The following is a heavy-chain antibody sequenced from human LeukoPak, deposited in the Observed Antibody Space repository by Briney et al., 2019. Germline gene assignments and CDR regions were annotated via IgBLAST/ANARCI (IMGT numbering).Heavy chain of an antibody. D-gene: IGHD3-9*01. Sequence: GGSLRLSCAASGFTVSSNYMSWVRQAPGKGLEWVSAISGSGGSTYYADSVKGRFTISRDNSKNTLYLQMNSLRAEDTAVYYCARALRYFDWSYYFDYWGQGTLVTVSS. V-gene: IGHV3-23*01. J-gene: IGHJ4*02. CDR2: ISGSGGST. CDR3: ARALRYFDWSYYFDY. CDR1: GFTVSSNY.